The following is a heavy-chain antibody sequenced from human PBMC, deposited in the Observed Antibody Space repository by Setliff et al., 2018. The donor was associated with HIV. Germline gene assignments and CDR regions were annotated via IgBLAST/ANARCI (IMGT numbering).Heavy chain of an antibody. CDR3: ARGGITTIVRGVTYPYPLYYFDS. V-gene: IGHV4-4*07. J-gene: IGHJ4*02. CDR1: GGSISSYY. CDR2: ISAAGTI. Sequence: SETLSLTCTVSGGSISSYYWSWIRQPAGKRLEFIGRISAAGTINYNPSLRSRVTLSVDTSENQFSLTVNSVTAADTAMYFCARGGITTIVRGVTYPYPLYYFDSWGPGTLVTVSS. D-gene: IGHD3-10*01.